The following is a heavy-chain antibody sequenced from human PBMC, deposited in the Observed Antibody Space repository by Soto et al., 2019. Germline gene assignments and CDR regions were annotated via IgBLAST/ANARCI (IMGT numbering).Heavy chain of an antibody. Sequence: EVQLLVSGGGLVQPGGSLRLSCAASGFPFSSYAMTWVRQAPGKGLEWVSGISGSGTITYDADSVKGRFTISRDKSKNTLYLPMNSLRADDTAVYYCAKSLSASPNYVFDSCGQGTLVTVSS. CDR3: AKSLSASPNYVFDS. V-gene: IGHV3-23*01. CDR1: GFPFSSYA. D-gene: IGHD1-7*01. J-gene: IGHJ4*02. CDR2: ISGSGTIT.